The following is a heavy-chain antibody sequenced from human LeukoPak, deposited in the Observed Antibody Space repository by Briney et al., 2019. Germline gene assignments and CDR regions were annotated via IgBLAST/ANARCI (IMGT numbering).Heavy chain of an antibody. CDR1: GASINSHY. CDR3: ARVTGNWNFGV. Sequence: SETVSLTRTVSGASINSHYWIWLRQSPGKGLEWIGHSFYSGSTNYSPSPRSRVTISVDRPNNKFSLRLRSVTAADTAIYYCARVTGNWNFGVWGRGSLITVSS. J-gene: IGHJ4*02. V-gene: IGHV4-59*11. D-gene: IGHD1-7*01. CDR2: SFYSGST.